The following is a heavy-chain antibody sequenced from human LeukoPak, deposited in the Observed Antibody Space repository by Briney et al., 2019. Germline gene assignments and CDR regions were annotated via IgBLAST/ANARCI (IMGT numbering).Heavy chain of an antibody. CDR3: AKAPSGDSSGYYTDAFDI. J-gene: IGHJ3*02. CDR1: GFTFNGYA. CDR2: ISWNSGRI. V-gene: IGHV3-9*01. D-gene: IGHD3-22*01. Sequence: GGSLRLSCAASGFTFNGYAMHWVRQAPGKGLEWVSGISWNSGRIGYADSVKGRFTISRDNAKNSLYLQMNSLRAEDTAFYYCAKAPSGDSSGYYTDAFDIRGQGTMVTVSS.